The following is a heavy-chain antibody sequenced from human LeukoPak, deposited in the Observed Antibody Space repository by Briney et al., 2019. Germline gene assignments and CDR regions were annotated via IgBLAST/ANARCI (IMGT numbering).Heavy chain of an antibody. CDR2: INPSGGST. D-gene: IGHD4-17*01. CDR1: RYTFTSYY. J-gene: IGHJ4*02. V-gene: IGHV1-46*03. CDR3: ASSRETTVTPNLDY. Sequence: ASVKVSCKASRYTFTSYYMHWVRQAPGQGLAWMGIINPSGGSTSYAQKFQGRVTMTRDTSTSTVYMELSSLRSEDTAVYYCASSRETTVTPNLDYWGQGTLVTVSS.